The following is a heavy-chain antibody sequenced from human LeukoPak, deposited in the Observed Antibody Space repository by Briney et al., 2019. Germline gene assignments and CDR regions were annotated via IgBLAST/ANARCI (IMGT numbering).Heavy chain of an antibody. CDR2: IGTAGDT. D-gene: IGHD3-3*01. Sequence: GGSLRLSCAASGFTFSNYDMHWVRQGTGKGLEWVSAIGTAGDTYYLGSVKGRFTISRENAKNFLYLQMNSLRAGDTAVYYCARVVKSGPSHYFDYWGQGTLVTVSS. V-gene: IGHV3-13*01. CDR3: ARVVKSGPSHYFDY. J-gene: IGHJ4*02. CDR1: GFTFSNYD.